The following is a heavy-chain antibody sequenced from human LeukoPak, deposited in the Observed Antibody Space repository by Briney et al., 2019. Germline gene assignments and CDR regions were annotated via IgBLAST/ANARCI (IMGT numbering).Heavy chain of an antibody. D-gene: IGHD5-12*01. CDR1: GFTLSSYS. J-gene: IGHJ6*02. CDR3: ARAATMLFYYYGMDV. CDR2: ISSSSSYI. Sequence: GGSLRLSCAASGFTLSSYSMNWVRQAPGKGLEWVSSISSSSSYIYYADSVKGRFTISRDNAKNSLYLQMNSLRAEDTAVYYCARAATMLFYYYGMDVWGQGTTVTVSS. V-gene: IGHV3-21*01.